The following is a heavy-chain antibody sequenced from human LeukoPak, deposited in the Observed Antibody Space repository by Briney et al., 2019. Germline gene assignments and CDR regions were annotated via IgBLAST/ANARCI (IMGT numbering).Heavy chain of an antibody. J-gene: IGHJ4*02. V-gene: IGHV4-59*10. CDR1: GGSFSGYY. D-gene: IGHD6-6*01. Sequence: SETLSLTCAVYGGSFSGYYWSWIRQPAGKGLEWIGRIYTYGDTNYNPSLKSRVTMSVDTSKNQFSLKLSSVTAADTAVYYCATRVGGGSSYYFDYWGQGTLVTVSS. CDR3: ATRVGGGSSYYFDY. CDR2: IYTYGDT.